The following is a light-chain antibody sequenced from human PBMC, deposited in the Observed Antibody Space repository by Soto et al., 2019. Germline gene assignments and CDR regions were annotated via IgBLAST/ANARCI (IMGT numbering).Light chain of an antibody. J-gene: IGKJ1*01. CDR2: GAS. Sequence: EIVLTKSPGTLSLSQGERATLSCRASQSFSNSYLALYQQKPAQAPRLLIYGASDRATGIPDRFSGSGSGTDFTLTISRLEPEDFAVYYCQQYGSSGTFGQGTKVDIK. CDR3: QQYGSSGT. V-gene: IGKV3-20*01. CDR1: QSFSNSY.